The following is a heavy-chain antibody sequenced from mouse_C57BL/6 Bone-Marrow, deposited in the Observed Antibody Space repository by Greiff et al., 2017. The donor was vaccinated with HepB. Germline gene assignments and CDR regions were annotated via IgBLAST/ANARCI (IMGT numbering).Heavy chain of an antibody. CDR2: INPNNGGT. Sequence: EVKLMESGPELVKPGASVKIPCKASGYTFTDYNMDWVKQSHGKSLEWIGDINPNNGGTIYNQKFKGKATLTVDKSSSTAYMELRSLTSEDTAVYYCARFGYYYGSSSPGAMDYWGQGTSVTVSS. V-gene: IGHV1-18*01. D-gene: IGHD1-1*01. CDR1: GYTFTDYN. CDR3: ARFGYYYGSSSPGAMDY. J-gene: IGHJ4*01.